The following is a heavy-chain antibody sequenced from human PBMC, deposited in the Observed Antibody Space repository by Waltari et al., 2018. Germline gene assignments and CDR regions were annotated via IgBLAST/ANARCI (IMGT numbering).Heavy chain of an antibody. CDR1: GFTFSSYS. CDR2: ISSSSSYI. D-gene: IGHD3-16*02. Sequence: EVQLVESGGGLVKPGGSLRLSCAASGFTFSSYSMTWVRQAPGKGLEGVSSISSSSSYIYYADSVKGRFTIARDNAKNSLYLQMNSLRAEDTAVYYCASGGGISPYGYWGQGTLVTVSS. CDR3: ASGGGISPYGY. J-gene: IGHJ4*02. V-gene: IGHV3-21*01.